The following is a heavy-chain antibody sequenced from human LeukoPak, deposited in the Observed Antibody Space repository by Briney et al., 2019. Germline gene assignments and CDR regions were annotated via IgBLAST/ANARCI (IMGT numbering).Heavy chain of an antibody. CDR1: GGSVSSGSYY. Sequence: SETLSLTCTVSGGSVSSGSYYWSCLRQPPGKALEWIGYIYYSGSTNYTPSLKSRVTISVDTSKNQFSLKLSSVTAADTAVYYCARAGAKYYYDSSGYYSTAFDISGQGTMVTVSS. D-gene: IGHD3-22*01. CDR2: IYYSGST. CDR3: ARAGAKYYYDSSGYYSTAFDI. J-gene: IGHJ3*02. V-gene: IGHV4-61*01.